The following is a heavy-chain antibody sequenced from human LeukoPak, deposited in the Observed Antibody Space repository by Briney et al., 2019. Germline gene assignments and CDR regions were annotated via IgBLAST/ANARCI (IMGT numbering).Heavy chain of an antibody. D-gene: IGHD1-14*01. CDR1: GFTFSSYG. Sequence: PGGSLRLSCAVSGFTFSSYGMNWVRQAPGKGLEWVAVISYDGSNKYYADSMKGRFTISRDNSKNTLYLHINSLRPEDTALYYCVKDNPLDYWGQGTLVIVSS. J-gene: IGHJ4*02. V-gene: IGHV3-30*18. CDR2: ISYDGSNK. CDR3: VKDNPLDY.